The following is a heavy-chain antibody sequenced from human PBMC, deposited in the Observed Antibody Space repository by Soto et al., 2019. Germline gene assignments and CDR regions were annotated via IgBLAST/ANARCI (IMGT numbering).Heavy chain of an antibody. D-gene: IGHD3-22*01. CDR1: GGSIXXXXXX. V-gene: IGHV4-31*03. CDR2: MYYSGST. Sequence: QVQLQESGPGLVKPSQXXXXTCTVSGGSIXXXXXXXXXXXXXXXXGLEWIGYMYYSGSTYYNPSLKSRVTISLDTSKNQFSLKLSSVTAADTAVYYCAREDSSGYHRPIDYWGQGTLVTVSS. J-gene: IGHJ4*02. CDR3: AREDSSGYHRPIDY.